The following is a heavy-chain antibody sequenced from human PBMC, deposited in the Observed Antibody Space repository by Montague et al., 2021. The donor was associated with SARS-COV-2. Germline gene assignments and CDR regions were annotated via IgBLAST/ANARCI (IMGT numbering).Heavy chain of an antibody. D-gene: IGHD3-10*01. CDR3: ARLRDGVVPSPILGVGPYYSYYDVDV. CDR1: GTSFSGYY. Sequence: SETLSLTCAVHGTSFSGYYWNWIRQPPGKGLEWIGEINHGGSTKYSPSLKSRLTISADTSKNQFSLKLTSVAAADTAVYYCARLRDGVVPSPILGVGPYYSYYDVDVWGGGTTVTVSP. V-gene: IGHV4-34*01. CDR2: INHGGST. J-gene: IGHJ6*01.